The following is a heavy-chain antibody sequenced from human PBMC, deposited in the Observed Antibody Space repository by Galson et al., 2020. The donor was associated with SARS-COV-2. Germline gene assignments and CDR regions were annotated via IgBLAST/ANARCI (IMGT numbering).Heavy chain of an antibody. J-gene: IGHJ5*02. V-gene: IGHV5-10-1*01. CDR2: IDPSDSYT. D-gene: IGHD6-13*01. CDR3: ARHPTRFIAAAVNLPPDP. Sequence: KIGESLKISCKGSGYSFTSYWNSWVRQMPGKGLEWMGRIDPSDSYTNSSPSFQGHVTISADKSISTAYLQWSSLKASDTAMYYCARHPTRFIAAAVNLPPDPWGQGTLVTVSS. CDR1: GYSFTSYW.